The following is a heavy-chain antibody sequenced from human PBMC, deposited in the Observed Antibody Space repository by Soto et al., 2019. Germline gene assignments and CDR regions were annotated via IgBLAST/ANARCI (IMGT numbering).Heavy chain of an antibody. CDR2: ISSSSSYI. J-gene: IGHJ6*02. V-gene: IGHV3-21*01. D-gene: IGHD3-3*01. CDR3: ARDQYYDFWSGYYRAYGMDV. Sequence: EVQLVESGGGLVKPGGSLRLSCAASGFTFSSYNMNWVRQAPGKGLEWVSSISSSSSYIYYADSVKGRFTISRDNAKNALYLQMNNLRVEDTAVYYCARDQYYDFWSGYYRAYGMDVWGQGTTVTVSS. CDR1: GFTFSSYN.